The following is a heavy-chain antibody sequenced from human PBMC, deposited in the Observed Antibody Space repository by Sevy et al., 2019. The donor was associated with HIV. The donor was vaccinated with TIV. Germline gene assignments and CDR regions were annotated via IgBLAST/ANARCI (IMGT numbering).Heavy chain of an antibody. CDR2: ISSNGGST. D-gene: IGHD2-8*02. CDR1: GFTFSSYA. J-gene: IGHJ3*02. CDR3: ARAPPGGVVAFDI. V-gene: IGHV3-64*01. Sequence: GGSLRLSCAASGFTFSSYAMHWVRQAPGKGLEYVSAISSNGGSTYYANSVKGRFTISRDNSKNTLYLQMGSLRAEDMAVYYCARAPPGGVVAFDIWGQGTMVTVSS.